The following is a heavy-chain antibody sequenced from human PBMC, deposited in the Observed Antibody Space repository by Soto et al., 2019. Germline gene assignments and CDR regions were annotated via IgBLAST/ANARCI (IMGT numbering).Heavy chain of an antibody. V-gene: IGHV4-59*02. CDR3: ARDRPARASGYPLSPPYYYYVLDV. Sequence: SGTLALTCAVSGGSVSSYCWSGIRQPPGKGMEWIGYIYYNGSTNYNPSLKSRVTISVDTSKNQFSLKLSSVTAAGTAVYYCARDRPARASGYPLSPPYYYYVLDVWGQGTTVTVSS. CDR1: GGSVSSYC. CDR2: IYYNGST. J-gene: IGHJ6*02. D-gene: IGHD5-12*01.